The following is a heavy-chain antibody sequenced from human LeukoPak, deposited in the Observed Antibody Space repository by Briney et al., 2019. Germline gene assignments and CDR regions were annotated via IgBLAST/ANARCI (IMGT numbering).Heavy chain of an antibody. Sequence: GGSLRLSCAASGFTFSSYWMSWVRQAPGKGLEWVANIKQDGSEKYYVNSVKGRFTISRDNAKNSLYLQMNSLRAEDTAVYYCARGSYYYGSGGFDPWGQGTLVTVSS. V-gene: IGHV3-7*01. CDR2: IKQDGSEK. CDR1: GFTFSSYW. D-gene: IGHD3-10*01. CDR3: ARGSYYYGSGGFDP. J-gene: IGHJ5*02.